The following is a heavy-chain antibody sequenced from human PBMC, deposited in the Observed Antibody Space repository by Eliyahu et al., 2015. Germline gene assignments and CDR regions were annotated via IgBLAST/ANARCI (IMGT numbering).Heavy chain of an antibody. CDR3: AXRENNWMTSGAFDV. Sequence: QITLMESGPTLVKPTQTLTLTCTFSGFSIATVGVGVGWIRQPPGKALEWLGXIYWDDDKHXSPSLRSRLTIXXDTAXNQVGLTMTNVDPGDTAAYYCAXRENNWMTSGAFDVWGQGAMVTVSS. D-gene: IGHD1-1*01. CDR1: GFSIATVGVG. CDR2: IYWDDDK. J-gene: IGHJ3*01. V-gene: IGHV2-5*02.